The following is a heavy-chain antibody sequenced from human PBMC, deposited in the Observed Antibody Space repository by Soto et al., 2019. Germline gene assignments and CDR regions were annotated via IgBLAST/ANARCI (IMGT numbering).Heavy chain of an antibody. D-gene: IGHD3-3*01. CDR2: IKSKTDGGTT. J-gene: IGHJ6*03. Sequence: GGSLRLSCAASGFTFSNAWMSWVRQAPGKGLEWVGRIKSKTDGGTTDYAAPVKGRFTISRDDSKNTLYLQMNSLKTEDTAVYYCTRSGYYEFPNYYYYYYYMDVWGKGTTVTVSS. V-gene: IGHV3-15*01. CDR3: TRSGYYEFPNYYYYYYYMDV. CDR1: GFTFSNAW.